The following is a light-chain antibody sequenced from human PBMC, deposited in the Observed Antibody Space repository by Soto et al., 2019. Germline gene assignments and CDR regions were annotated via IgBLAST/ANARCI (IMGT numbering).Light chain of an antibody. CDR2: DAS. J-gene: IGKJ1*01. V-gene: IGKV1-33*01. CDR3: QQYDNLPPWT. CDR1: QDISNY. Sequence: DIQMTQSPSSLSASVGDRVTITCQASQDISNYLNWYQQKPGKAPKLLIYDASNLETGVPSRFSGSGSGTDFTFTISSLQPEDIATYNCQQYDNLPPWTFGQGTKVDIK.